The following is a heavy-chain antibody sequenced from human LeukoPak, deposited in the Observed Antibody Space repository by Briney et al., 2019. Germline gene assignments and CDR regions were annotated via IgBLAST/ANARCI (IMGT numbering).Heavy chain of an antibody. D-gene: IGHD6-13*01. J-gene: IGHJ6*04. CDR1: GYTFNNYW. CDR3: ARQAQKAAPGTLGNAYTLMDV. CDR2: VFSGDSNA. Sequence: GESLKISCKGSGYTFNNYWIGWVRQMPRKGLDWMGIVFSGDSNARYSPSFQGQVIISADKSTKTAYLQWRTLKASDTAMYYCARQAQKAAPGTLGNAYTLMDVWGEGTTVTVSS. V-gene: IGHV5-51*01.